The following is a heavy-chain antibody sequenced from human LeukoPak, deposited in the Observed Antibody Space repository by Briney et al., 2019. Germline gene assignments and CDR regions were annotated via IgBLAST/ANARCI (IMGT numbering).Heavy chain of an antibody. CDR2: ISDSGGST. D-gene: IGHD3-22*01. V-gene: IGHV3-23*01. J-gene: IGHJ4*02. CDR3: AKDRAYYDSSGYYRNSHSDY. CDR1: GFTFSSYA. Sequence: PGGSLRLSCAASGFTFSSYAMSWVRQAPGKGLEGVSTISDSGGSTYYADSVKGRFTISRDNSKNTLYLQMNSLRAEDSAVYYCAKDRAYYDSSGYYRNSHSDYWGQGTLVTVSS.